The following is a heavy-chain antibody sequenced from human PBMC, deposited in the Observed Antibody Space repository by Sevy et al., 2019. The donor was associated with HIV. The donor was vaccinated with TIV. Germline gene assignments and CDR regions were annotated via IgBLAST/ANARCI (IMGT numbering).Heavy chain of an antibody. Sequence: GGSLRLSCAASGFIFSDYYMSWIRQAPGKGLEWVSYISGSGNTIYDTDSVKGRFTISRDNAKDSLYLQMNSLRAEDTAVYYRAADGGGWALRYWGQGSLVTVSS. V-gene: IGHV3-11*01. J-gene: IGHJ4*02. CDR1: GFIFSDYY. D-gene: IGHD6-19*01. CDR2: ISGSGNTI. CDR3: AADGGGWALRY.